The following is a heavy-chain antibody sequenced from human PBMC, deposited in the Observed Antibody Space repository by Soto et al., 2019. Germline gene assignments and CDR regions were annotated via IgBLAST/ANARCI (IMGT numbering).Heavy chain of an antibody. CDR2: IRSKANSYAT. D-gene: IGHD6-13*01. J-gene: IGHJ6*02. CDR1: GFTFSGSA. Sequence: GGSLRLSCAASGFTFSGSAMHWVRQASGKGLEWVGRIRSKANSYATAYAASVKGRFTISRDDSKNTAYLQMNSLKTEDTAVYYCTRSAHLYSSTDYYYYGMDVWGQGTTVTVSS. CDR3: TRSAHLYSSTDYYYYGMDV. V-gene: IGHV3-73*01.